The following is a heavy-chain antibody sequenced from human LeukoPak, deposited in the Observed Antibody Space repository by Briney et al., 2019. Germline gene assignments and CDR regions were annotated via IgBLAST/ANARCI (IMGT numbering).Heavy chain of an antibody. D-gene: IGHD6-13*01. CDR3: ARDQQQLVWHFDY. Sequence: GGSLRLSCAASGFTFSSYATHWVRQAPGKGLEWVAVISHDGSNKYYADSVKGRFTISRDNSKNTLYLQMNSLRAEDTAVYYCARDQQQLVWHFDYWGQGTLVTVSS. V-gene: IGHV3-30-3*01. CDR2: ISHDGSNK. CDR1: GFTFSSYA. J-gene: IGHJ4*02.